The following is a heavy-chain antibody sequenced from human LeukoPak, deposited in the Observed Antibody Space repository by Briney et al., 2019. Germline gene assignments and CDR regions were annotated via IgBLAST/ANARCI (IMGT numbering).Heavy chain of an antibody. Sequence: GGSLRLSCAASGFTFSSYEMNWVRQAPGKGLEWVSYISSSGTTIYYADSVKGRFTISRDNAKNSLYLQMNSLRAEDTAVYYCARDSTMHDAFDIWGQGTMVTVSS. D-gene: IGHD4/OR15-4a*01. J-gene: IGHJ3*02. CDR1: GFTFSSYE. V-gene: IGHV3-48*03. CDR3: ARDSTMHDAFDI. CDR2: ISSSGTTI.